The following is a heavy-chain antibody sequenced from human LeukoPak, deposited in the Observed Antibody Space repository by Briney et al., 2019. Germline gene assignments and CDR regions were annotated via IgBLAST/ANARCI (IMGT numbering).Heavy chain of an antibody. CDR1: GFTSNNYA. J-gene: IGHJ4*02. D-gene: IGHD6-13*01. V-gene: IGHV3-23*01. CDR2: ISASGGAT. Sequence: GGSLRLSCAASGFTSNNYAMSWVRQAPGKGLEWVSAISASGGATFYADSVKGRFTIPRDNSKNTLYLQMNSLRAEDTAVYYCARSTWYSSSWYYFDYWGRGTLLTVSS. CDR3: ARSTWYSSSWYYFDY.